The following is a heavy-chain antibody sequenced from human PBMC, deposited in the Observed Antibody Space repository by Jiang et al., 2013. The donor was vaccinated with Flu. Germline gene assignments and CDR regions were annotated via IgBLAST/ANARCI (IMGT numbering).Heavy chain of an antibody. CDR3: ARSVDTAMSSDAFDI. Sequence: GRTYYRSKWYSDYAVSVKSRITINPDTSKNQFSLQLNSVTPEDTAVYYCARSVDTAMSSDAFDIWGQGTLVAVSS. J-gene: IGHJ3*02. CDR2: TYYRSKWYS. D-gene: IGHD5-18*01. V-gene: IGHV6-1*01.